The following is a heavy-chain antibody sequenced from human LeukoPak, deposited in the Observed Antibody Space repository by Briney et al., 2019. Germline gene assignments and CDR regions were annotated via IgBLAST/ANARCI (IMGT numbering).Heavy chain of an antibody. CDR3: ARGLTIWFGESDYYYYYMDV. Sequence: ASVXXSCKASGSTFTSYDINWVRQATGQGLEWMGWMNPNSGNTGYSQKFQGRVTMTRNTSISTADIELRSLRSEGTAVYYCARGLTIWFGESDYYYYYMDVWGKGTTVTVSS. CDR1: GSTFTSYD. D-gene: IGHD3-10*01. J-gene: IGHJ6*03. CDR2: MNPNSGNT. V-gene: IGHV1-8*01.